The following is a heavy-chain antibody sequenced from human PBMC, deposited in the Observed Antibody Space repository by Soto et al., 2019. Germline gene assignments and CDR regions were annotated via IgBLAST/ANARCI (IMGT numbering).Heavy chain of an antibody. D-gene: IGHD3-22*01. Sequence: GESLKISCKGSGYSFTSYCLGWVRQMPGKGLEWMGIIYPGDSDTRYSPSFQGQVTISADKSISTAYLQWSSLKASDTAMYNCARWGYYYDSSCRLHLKYYYYGTSVCGQGATVSGSS. CDR3: ARWGYYYDSSCRLHLKYYYYGTSV. V-gene: IGHV5-51*01. CDR1: GYSFTSYC. J-gene: IGHJ6*01. CDR2: IYPGDSDT.